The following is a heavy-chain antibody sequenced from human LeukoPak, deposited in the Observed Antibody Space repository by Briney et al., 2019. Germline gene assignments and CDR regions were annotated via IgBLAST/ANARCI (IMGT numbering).Heavy chain of an antibody. CDR2: IIPILGIA. V-gene: IGHV1-69*04. CDR1: GGTFSSYA. J-gene: IGHJ6*02. Sequence: ASVKVSCKASGGTFSSYAISWVRQAPGQGLEWMGRIIPILGIANYVQKFQGRVTITADKSTSTAYMELSSLRSEDTAVYYCARVPPIQGYYGMDVWGQGTTVTVSS. CDR3: ARVPPIQGYYGMDV.